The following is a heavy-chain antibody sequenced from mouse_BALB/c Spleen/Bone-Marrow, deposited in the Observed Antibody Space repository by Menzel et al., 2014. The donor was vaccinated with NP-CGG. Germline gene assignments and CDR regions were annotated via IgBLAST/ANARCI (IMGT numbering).Heavy chain of an antibody. J-gene: IGHJ3*01. D-gene: IGHD2-2*01. CDR3: ARRGGYFAY. CDR2: INPDSSTI. Sequence: APGGVDFSRYWMSWVRQAPGKGLEWIGEINPDSSTINYTPSLKDKFIISRDNAKNTLYLQMSKVRSEDTALYYCARRGGYFAYWGQGTLVTISA. V-gene: IGHV4-1*02. CDR1: GVDFSRYW.